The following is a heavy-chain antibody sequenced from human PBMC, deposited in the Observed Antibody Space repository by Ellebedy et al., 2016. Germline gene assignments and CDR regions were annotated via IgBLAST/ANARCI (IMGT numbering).Heavy chain of an antibody. D-gene: IGHD6-19*01. CDR3: ARVGTYSSGWYGY. CDR2: INHSGST. V-gene: IGHV4-34*01. CDR1: GGSFSGYY. J-gene: IGHJ4*02. Sequence: SQTLSLTXAVYGGSFSGYYWSWIRQPPGKGLEWIGEINHSGSTNYNPSLKSRVTISVDTSKNQFSLKLSSVTAADTAVYYCARVGTYSSGWYGYWGQGTLVTVSS.